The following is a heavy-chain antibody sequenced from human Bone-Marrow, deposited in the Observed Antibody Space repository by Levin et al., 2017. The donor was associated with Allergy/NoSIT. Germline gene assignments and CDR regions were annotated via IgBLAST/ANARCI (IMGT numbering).Heavy chain of an antibody. CDR2: ISSDGSTK. Sequence: LSLTCAASGFTFSSYGMHWVRPAPGKGPEWVTLISSDGSTKYYADSVKGRFSISRDTSKKTVYLQMSNLRVEDSAVYFCARGGYNTGWPPLGVWGQGTTVTVS. J-gene: IGHJ6*02. CDR3: ARGGYNTGWPPLGV. CDR1: GFTFSSYG. V-gene: IGHV3-33*01. D-gene: IGHD6-19*01.